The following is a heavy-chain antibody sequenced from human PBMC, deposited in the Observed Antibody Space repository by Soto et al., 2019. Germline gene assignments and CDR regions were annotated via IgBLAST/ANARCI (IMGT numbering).Heavy chain of an antibody. CDR2: IGTAGDT. CDR1: GFTFSSYD. CDR3: ARGSMVIDETYFDY. J-gene: IGHJ4*02. D-gene: IGHD5-18*01. Sequence: GGSLRLSCAASGFTFSSYDMHWVRQATGKGLEWVSAIGTAGDTYYPGSVKGRFTISRENVKNSLYLQMNSLRAGDTAVYYCARGSMVIDETYFDYWGQGTLVTVSS. V-gene: IGHV3-13*01.